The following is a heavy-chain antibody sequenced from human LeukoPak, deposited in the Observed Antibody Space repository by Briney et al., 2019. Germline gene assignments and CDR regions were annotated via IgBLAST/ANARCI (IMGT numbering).Heavy chain of an antibody. Sequence: ASVKVSCKVSGYTLTELSMHWVRQAPGQGLEWMGGFDPEDGETIYAQKFQGRVTMTEDTSTDTAYREQSSLRSEDTVLYYCATDLDGSGSWRRGTIVTVSS. D-gene: IGHD3-10*01. V-gene: IGHV1-24*01. CDR3: ATDLDGSGS. CDR2: FDPEDGET. CDR1: GYTLTELS. J-gene: IGHJ4*02.